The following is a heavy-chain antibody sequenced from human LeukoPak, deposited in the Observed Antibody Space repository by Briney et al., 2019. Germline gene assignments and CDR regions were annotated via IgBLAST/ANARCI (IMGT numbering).Heavy chain of an antibody. CDR1: GFTFSSYA. Sequence: PGRSLRLSCAASGFTFSSYAMHWVRQAPGKGLEWVAVISYDGSNKYYADSVKGRFTISRDNSKNTLYLQMNSLRAEDTAVYYCARDPANYYDSSGYRDWGQGTLVTVSS. D-gene: IGHD3-22*01. J-gene: IGHJ4*02. CDR3: ARDPANYYDSSGYRD. V-gene: IGHV3-30*04. CDR2: ISYDGSNK.